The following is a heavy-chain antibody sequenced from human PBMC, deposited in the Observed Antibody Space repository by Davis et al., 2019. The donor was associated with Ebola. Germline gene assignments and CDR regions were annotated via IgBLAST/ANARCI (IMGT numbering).Heavy chain of an antibody. D-gene: IGHD5-18*01. V-gene: IGHV1-18*01. CDR1: GYTFTSYG. CDR3: ARGSWIQLWNNWFDP. Sequence: ASVKVSCKASGYTFTSYGISWVRQAPGQGLEWMGWISAYNGNTNYAQKLQGRVTMTTDTSTSTAYMELSSLRSEDTAVYYCARGSWIQLWNNWFDPWGQGTLVTVSS. CDR2: ISAYNGNT. J-gene: IGHJ5*02.